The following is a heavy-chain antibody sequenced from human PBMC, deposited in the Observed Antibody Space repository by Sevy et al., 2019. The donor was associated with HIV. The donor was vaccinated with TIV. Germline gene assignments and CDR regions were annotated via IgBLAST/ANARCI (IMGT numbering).Heavy chain of an antibody. CDR3: ARDDVGCSGTSCYGFDY. Sequence: GGSLRLSCAASGFTFSSYAMHWVRQAPGKGLEWVAVISYDGSNKYYADSVKGRFTISRDNSKNTLYLQMNSLRAEDTAVYYCARDDVGCSGTSCYGFDYWGQGTLVTVSS. V-gene: IGHV3-30-3*01. CDR1: GFTFSSYA. CDR2: ISYDGSNK. D-gene: IGHD2-2*01. J-gene: IGHJ4*02.